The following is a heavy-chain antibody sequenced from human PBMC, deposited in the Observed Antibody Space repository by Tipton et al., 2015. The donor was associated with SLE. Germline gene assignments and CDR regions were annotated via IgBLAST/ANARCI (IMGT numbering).Heavy chain of an antibody. V-gene: IGHV4-59*01. CDR2: IYYSGST. CDR1: GGSISSYY. D-gene: IGHD6-13*01. J-gene: IGHJ6*02. Sequence: TLSLTCTVSGGSISSYYWSWIRQPPGKGLEWIGYIYYSGSTNYNPSLKSRVTISVDTSKNQFSLKLSSVTAADTAVYYCARARIAAAVYYYYGMDVWGQGTTVTVSS. CDR3: ARARIAAAVYYYYGMDV.